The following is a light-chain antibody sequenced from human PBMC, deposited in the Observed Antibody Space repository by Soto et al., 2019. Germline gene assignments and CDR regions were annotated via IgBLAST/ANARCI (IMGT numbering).Light chain of an antibody. CDR3: GTWDSSLNGVV. J-gene: IGLJ2*01. CDR1: SSNIAYNY. CDR2: DNT. V-gene: IGLV1-51*01. Sequence: QPVLTQPPSVSATPGQTVTISCSGSSSNIAYNYVSWYQLLPGTPPKLLIYDNTKRPSGIPDRFAGSQSGTSAALGITGLQSGDEADYYCGTWDSSLNGVVFGGGTKLT.